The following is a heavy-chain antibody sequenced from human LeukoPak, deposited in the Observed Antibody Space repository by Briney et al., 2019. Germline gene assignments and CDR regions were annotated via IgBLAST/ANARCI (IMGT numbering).Heavy chain of an antibody. CDR3: ARGRTGSPSLPWIQLFYYMDV. CDR1: GYTFTSYD. V-gene: IGHV1-8*03. D-gene: IGHD5-18*01. Sequence: ASVKVSCKASGYTFTSYDINWVRQATGQGLEWMGWMNPNSGNTGYAQKFQGRVTITRNTSISTAYMELSSLRSEDTAVYYCARGRTGSPSLPWIQLFYYMDVWGKGTTVTVSS. J-gene: IGHJ6*03. CDR2: MNPNSGNT.